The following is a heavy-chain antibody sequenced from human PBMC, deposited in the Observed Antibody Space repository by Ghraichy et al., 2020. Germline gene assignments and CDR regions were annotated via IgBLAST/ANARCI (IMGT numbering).Heavy chain of an antibody. CDR1: GGSIRSYY. V-gene: IGHV4-59*01. Sequence: SETLSLTCTVSGGSIRSYYWSWIRQPPGKRLEWIGYIYYSGSTNYNPSLKSRVTISVDTSKNQFSLRLTSVTAADTAVYYCARLIHYGDAPDYWGQGTLVTVSS. CDR3: ARLIHYGDAPDY. CDR2: IYYSGST. J-gene: IGHJ4*02. D-gene: IGHD4-17*01.